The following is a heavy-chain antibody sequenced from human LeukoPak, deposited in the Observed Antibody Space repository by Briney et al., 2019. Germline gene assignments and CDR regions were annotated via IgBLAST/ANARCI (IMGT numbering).Heavy chain of an antibody. J-gene: IGHJ6*03. CDR2: IYYSGST. Sequence: SETLSLTCTVSGGSISSYHWNWIRQPPGKGLEWIGYIYYSGSTNYNPSLKSRLTISVDTSKNQFSLKLSSVTAADTAVYYCARDHSGNYDILTGYSRHYYYMDVWGKGTTVTISS. CDR1: GGSISSYH. D-gene: IGHD3-9*01. CDR3: ARDHSGNYDILTGYSRHYYYMDV. V-gene: IGHV4-59*01.